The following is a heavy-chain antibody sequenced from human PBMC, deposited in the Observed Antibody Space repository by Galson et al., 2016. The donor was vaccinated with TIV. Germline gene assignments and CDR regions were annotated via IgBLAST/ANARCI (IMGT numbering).Heavy chain of an antibody. CDR3: ARADSVDISSTEY. V-gene: IGHV1-69*02. CDR1: GGTFISYT. Sequence: SVKVSCKASGGTFISYTLSWVRQAPGQGLEWMGRIIPVLGMTNYAQNFQGRVTITADRSTGTAYLELSSLKPGDTAVYYCARADSVDISSTEYWGREPWSPSP. CDR2: IIPVLGMT. J-gene: IGHJ4*02. D-gene: IGHD3-9*01.